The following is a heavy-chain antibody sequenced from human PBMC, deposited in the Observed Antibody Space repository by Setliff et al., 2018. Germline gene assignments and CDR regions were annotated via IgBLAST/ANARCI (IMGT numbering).Heavy chain of an antibody. D-gene: IGHD1-1*01. J-gene: IGHJ1*01. V-gene: IGHV4-38-2*01. CDR3: VREGYSEYFQD. CDR2: IYTTWST. Sequence: SETLSLTCAVSDFSVSSNYYWGWIRQPPGKGLEWIGRIYTTWSTNYNVSLKSRVSISVDTSKNQLSLTLSSVTAADTAVYYCVREGYSEYFQDWGRGTLVTSPQ. CDR1: DFSVSSNYY.